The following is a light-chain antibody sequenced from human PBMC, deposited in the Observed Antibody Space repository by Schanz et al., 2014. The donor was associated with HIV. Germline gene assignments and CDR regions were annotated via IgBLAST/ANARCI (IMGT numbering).Light chain of an antibody. CDR3: QQYDKSPWT. CDR1: QSGSGGY. CDR2: GAS. Sequence: EIVLTQSPGTLSLSPGERATLFCRASQSGSGGYLAWYQQKPGQAPRLLIYGASTRATGVPARFSGSGSGTEFTLTISSLQSEDFAVYYCQQYDKSPWTFGPGTKV. V-gene: IGKV3-20*01. J-gene: IGKJ1*01.